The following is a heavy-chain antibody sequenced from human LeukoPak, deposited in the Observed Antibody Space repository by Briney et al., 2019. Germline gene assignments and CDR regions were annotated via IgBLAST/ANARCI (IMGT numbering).Heavy chain of an antibody. Sequence: ASVKVSCKASGYTFTGYYMHWVRQAPGQGLEWMGWINPNSGGTNYAQKFQGRVTMTRDTSISTAYMELSRLRSDDTAVYYCAGNIVDTAMVEDYWGQGTLVTVSS. J-gene: IGHJ4*02. CDR3: AGNIVDTAMVEDY. D-gene: IGHD5-18*01. V-gene: IGHV1-2*02. CDR1: GYTFTGYY. CDR2: INPNSGGT.